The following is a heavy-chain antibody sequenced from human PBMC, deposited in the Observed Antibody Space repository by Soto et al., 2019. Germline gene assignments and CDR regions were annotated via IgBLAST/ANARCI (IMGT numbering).Heavy chain of an antibody. V-gene: IGHV3-23*01. Sequence: GGSLRLSCAASGFTFSSYAMSWVRQAPGKGLEWVSAISGSGGSTYYADSVKGRFTISRDNSKNTLYLQMNSLRAEDTAVYYCAKQNYGDSTSNWFDPWGQGTLVTVSS. D-gene: IGHD4-17*01. CDR2: ISGSGGST. J-gene: IGHJ5*02. CDR1: GFTFSSYA. CDR3: AKQNYGDSTSNWFDP.